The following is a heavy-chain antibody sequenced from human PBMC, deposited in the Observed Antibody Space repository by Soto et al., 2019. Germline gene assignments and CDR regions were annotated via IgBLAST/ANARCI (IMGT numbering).Heavy chain of an antibody. D-gene: IGHD2-21*02. V-gene: IGHV3-23*01. CDR2: ISGSGSST. CDR3: AKASGPCGADCYFPNGFDP. CDR1: GFTFRSYA. Sequence: GGSLRLSSAASGFTFRSYAMNWVRQAPGKGLEWVSVISGSGSSTYYADSVKGRFTISRDNSKITLYLQMNSLRVEETGVYYFAKASGPCGADCYFPNGFDPWGQGILVTVS. J-gene: IGHJ5*02.